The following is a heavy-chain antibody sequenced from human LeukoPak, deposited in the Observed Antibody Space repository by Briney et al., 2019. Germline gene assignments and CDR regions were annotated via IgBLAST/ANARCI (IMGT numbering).Heavy chain of an antibody. CDR3: ARVRRIAADPYYFDY. V-gene: IGHV3-21*01. CDR2: ISSSSSYI. D-gene: IGHD6-13*01. J-gene: IGHJ4*02. CDR1: GFTFSSYS. Sequence: GGSLRLSCAASGFTFSSYSMNWVRQAPGKGLEWVSSISSSSSYIYYADSVKGRFTISRDNAKNSLYLQMNSLRAEDTAVYYCARVRRIAADPYYFDYWGQGTLVTVSS.